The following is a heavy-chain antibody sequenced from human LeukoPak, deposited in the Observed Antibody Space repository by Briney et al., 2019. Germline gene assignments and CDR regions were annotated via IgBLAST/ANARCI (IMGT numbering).Heavy chain of an antibody. V-gene: IGHV3-30-3*01. Sequence: GRSLRLSCAASGFTSSSYAMHWVRQAPGKGXXXXXVISYDGSNKYYADSVKGRFTISRDNSKNTLYLQMNSLRAEDTAVYYCARMTVGFWSGSFDYWGQGTLVTVSS. J-gene: IGHJ4*02. CDR3: ARMTVGFWSGSFDY. D-gene: IGHD3-3*01. CDR1: GFTSSSYA. CDR2: ISYDGSNK.